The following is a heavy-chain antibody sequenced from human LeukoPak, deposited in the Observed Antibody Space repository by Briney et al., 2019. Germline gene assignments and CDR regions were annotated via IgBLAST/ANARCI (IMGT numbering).Heavy chain of an antibody. J-gene: IGHJ4*02. Sequence: KAGRSLRLSCAASGISFRSYGMHWVRQPPGKGLEWIGEMYLSGTTHSNPSVKSRVTISIDKSKNQFFLNLSSVTAADTAVYYCAGLVGRYSSGLYYYYFDYWGQGTLVTVSS. CDR1: GISFRSYGM. CDR2: MYLSGTT. V-gene: IGHV4-4*02. D-gene: IGHD3-22*01. CDR3: AGLVGRYSSGLYYYYFDY.